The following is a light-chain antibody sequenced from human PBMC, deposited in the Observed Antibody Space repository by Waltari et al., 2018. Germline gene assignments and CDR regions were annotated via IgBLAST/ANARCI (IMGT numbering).Light chain of an antibody. CDR2: DVS. CDR1: SSYVGGYNY. Sequence: QSALTQPASVSGSPGQSIPISCTGTSSYVGGYNYVSWYQQHPGKAPKLMIYDVSNRPSGVSNRFSGSKSGNTASLTISGLQAEDEADYYCSSYTSSSIVVFGGGTKLTVL. CDR3: SSYTSSSIVV. V-gene: IGLV2-14*03. J-gene: IGLJ2*01.